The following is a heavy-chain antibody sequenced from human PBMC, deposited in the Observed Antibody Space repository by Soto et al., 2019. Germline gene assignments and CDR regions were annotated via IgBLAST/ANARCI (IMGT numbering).Heavy chain of an antibody. CDR1: GFTFSDYY. CDR2: ISSRGSTI. J-gene: IGHJ5*02. Sequence: QVQLVESGGGLVKPGGSLRLSCAASGFTFSDYYMSWIRQAPEKALEWVSYISSRGSTIYYADSVKGRFTISRDNARNALYLQMNSLRAADTAVYYCAREVATVSLGWFDHWGQGTLVTVSS. CDR3: AREVATVSLGWFDH. V-gene: IGHV3-11*01. D-gene: IGHD5-12*01.